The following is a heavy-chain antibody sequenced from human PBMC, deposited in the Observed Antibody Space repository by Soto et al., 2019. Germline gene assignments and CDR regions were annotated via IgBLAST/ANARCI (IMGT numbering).Heavy chain of an antibody. J-gene: IGHJ4*02. CDR2: INPSGGST. CDR3: ARSGRRGYSGSWYYY. V-gene: IGHV1-46*01. Sequence: GASVKVSCKASGYTFTSYYMHWVRQAPGQGLEWMGIINPSGGSTSYAQKFQGRVTMTRDTSTSTVYMELSSLRSEDTAVYYCARSGRRGYSGSWYYYWGQGTLVTVSS. D-gene: IGHD6-13*01. CDR1: GYTFTSYY.